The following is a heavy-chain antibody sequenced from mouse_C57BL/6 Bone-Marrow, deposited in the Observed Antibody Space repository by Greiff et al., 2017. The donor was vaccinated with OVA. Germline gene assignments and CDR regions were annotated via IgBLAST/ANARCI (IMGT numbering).Heavy chain of an antibody. CDR2: IDPSDSFT. J-gene: IGHJ2*01. V-gene: IGHV1-69*01. CDR1: GYTFTSHW. Sequence: QVQLQQPGAELVMPGASVKLSCKASGYTFTSHWVHWVKQRPGQGLEWIGEIDPSDSFTNYNQTFKGKSTLTVDKSSSTAYMQLSSLTSEDSAVYYCARRGFPYYFDYWGQGTTLTVSS. CDR3: ARRGFPYYFDY.